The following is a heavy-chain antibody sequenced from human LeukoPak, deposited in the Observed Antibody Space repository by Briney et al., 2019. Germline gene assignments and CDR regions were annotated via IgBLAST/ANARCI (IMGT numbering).Heavy chain of an antibody. V-gene: IGHV3-64*04. Sequence: RGSPCPSRSASGFAFSSFAMHWVGQAPGKGLEYVSAISDSGVSTYYADSVKGRFTISRDNSKNTLYLQMNSLRAEDTAVYYCARDIAGGYCSFDYWGQGTLVTVSS. CDR2: ISDSGVST. CDR1: GFAFSSFA. D-gene: IGHD5-18*01. CDR3: ARDIAGGYCSFDY. J-gene: IGHJ4*02.